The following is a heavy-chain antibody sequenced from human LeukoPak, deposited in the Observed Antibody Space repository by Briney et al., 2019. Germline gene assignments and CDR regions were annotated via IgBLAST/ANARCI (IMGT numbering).Heavy chain of an antibody. J-gene: IGHJ3*02. Sequence: LPGGSLRLSCAASGFTFSSYSMNWVRQAPGKGLEWVSYISSTGSAIYYADSVKGRFTISRDSAKNSLYLQMNSLRAEGTAVYYCARVYRDYVFGAFDIWGQGTMVTVSP. D-gene: IGHD3-16*01. CDR1: GFTFSSYS. CDR3: ARVYRDYVFGAFDI. CDR2: ISSTGSAI. V-gene: IGHV3-48*04.